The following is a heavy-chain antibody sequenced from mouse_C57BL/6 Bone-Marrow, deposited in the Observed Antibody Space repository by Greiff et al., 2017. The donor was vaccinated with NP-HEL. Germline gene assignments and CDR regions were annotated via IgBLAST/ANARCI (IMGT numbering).Heavy chain of an antibody. V-gene: IGHV1-54*01. J-gene: IGHJ2*01. D-gene: IGHD3-2*02. CDR3: ARSKDSSGYFDY. Sequence: QVQLQQSGAELVRPGTSVKVSCKASGYAFTNYLIEWVKQRPGQGLEWIGVINPGSGGTNYNEKFKGKATLTADKSSSTAYMQLSSLTSEDSAFYFCARSKDSSGYFDYWGQATTLPVSS. CDR2: INPGSGGT. CDR1: GYAFTNYL.